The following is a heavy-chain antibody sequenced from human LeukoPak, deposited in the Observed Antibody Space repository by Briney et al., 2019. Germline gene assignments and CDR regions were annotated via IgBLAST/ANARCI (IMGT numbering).Heavy chain of an antibody. V-gene: IGHV5-51*01. CDR2: VYPGDSDT. CDR1: GYSFTNYW. D-gene: IGHD1-1*01. Sequence: GESLKISCKASGYSFTNYWIGWVRQMPGKGLEWMGIVYPGDSDTRYSPSFQGQVTISADKSISTAYLQWSSLRASDTAMYYCVGSNKYNFDCWGQGTLVTVSS. J-gene: IGHJ4*02. CDR3: VGSNKYNFDC.